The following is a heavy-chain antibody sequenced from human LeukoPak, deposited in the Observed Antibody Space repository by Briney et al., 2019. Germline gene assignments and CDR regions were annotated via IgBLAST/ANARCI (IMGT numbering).Heavy chain of an antibody. D-gene: IGHD3-22*01. Sequence: SETLSLTCAVYGGSFSGYYWSWIRQPPGKGLEWIGEINHSGSTNYHPSLKSRVTISSDTSKTQFTLKLTSVTAAGTAVYFCARSPSGYRFDSWGQGTLVTVSS. CDR2: INHSGST. CDR1: GGSFSGYY. V-gene: IGHV4-34*01. CDR3: ARSPSGYRFDS. J-gene: IGHJ4*02.